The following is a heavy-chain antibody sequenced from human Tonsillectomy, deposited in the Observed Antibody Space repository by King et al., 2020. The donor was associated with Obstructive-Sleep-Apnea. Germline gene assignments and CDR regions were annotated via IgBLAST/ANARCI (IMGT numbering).Heavy chain of an antibody. V-gene: IGHV4-4*07. CDR2: LHTSGST. Sequence: VQLQESGPGLVKPSETLSLTCTVSGGSMSSYSCNWIRQPAGKGLEWIGRLHTSGSTKYNPSLKSRVTMSVDTSKNQFSLKLTSVTAADTAVYYCARDRGVSAFDMWDQGTMVTVSS. J-gene: IGHJ3*02. CDR3: ARDRGVSAFDM. D-gene: IGHD2-8*01. CDR1: GGSMSSYS.